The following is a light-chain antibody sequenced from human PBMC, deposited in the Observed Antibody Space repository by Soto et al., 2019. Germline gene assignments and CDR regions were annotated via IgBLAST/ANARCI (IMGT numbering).Light chain of an antibody. V-gene: IGKV3-15*01. CDR3: QQYNEWPET. CDR1: QSVRSN. J-gene: IGKJ1*01. Sequence: EMVMTQSPATLSVSPGDRATLSCRASQSVRSNLAWYQQKPGQGPRLLIYGASTRATGIPARFSGSGSGTEFTLTISSLRSEDFAVYYCQQYNEWPETFGQGTKV. CDR2: GAS.